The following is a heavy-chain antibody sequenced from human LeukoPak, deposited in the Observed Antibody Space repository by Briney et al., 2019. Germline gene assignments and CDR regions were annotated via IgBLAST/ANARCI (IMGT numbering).Heavy chain of an antibody. CDR2: IYYSGST. D-gene: IGHD6-19*01. CDR3: ARTRLVEYFDY. J-gene: IGHJ4*02. Sequence: SETLSLTCTVSGGSISSSSYYWGWIRQPPGKGLEWIGSIYYSGSTYYNPSLKSRVTISVDTSKNQFSLKLSSVTAADTAVYYCARTRLVEYFDYWGQGTLVTVSS. V-gene: IGHV4-39*01. CDR1: GGSISSSSYY.